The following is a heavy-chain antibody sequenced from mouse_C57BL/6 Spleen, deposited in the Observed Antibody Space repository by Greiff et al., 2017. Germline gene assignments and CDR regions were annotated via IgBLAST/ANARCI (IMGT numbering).Heavy chain of an antibody. Sequence: QVQLQQSGPELVKPGASVKISCKASGYAFSSSWMNWVKQRPGKGLEWIGRIYPGDGDTNYNGKFKGKATLTADNSSSTAYMQLSSLTSEDSAVYFCARGEDDREYLDDWGQGTTLTVSS. CDR3: ARGEDDREYLDD. V-gene: IGHV1-82*01. J-gene: IGHJ2*01. CDR1: GYAFSSSW. D-gene: IGHD2-3*01. CDR2: IYPGDGDT.